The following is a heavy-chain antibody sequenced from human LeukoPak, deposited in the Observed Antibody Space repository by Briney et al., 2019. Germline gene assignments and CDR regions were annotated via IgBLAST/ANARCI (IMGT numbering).Heavy chain of an antibody. D-gene: IGHD2-2*01. J-gene: IGHJ4*02. CDR3: ARSHQSDY. CDR1: GFTFSSYE. Sequence: PGGSLRLSCAASGFTFSSYEMNSVRQAPGKGLEWVSYISSSASTIYYADSVKGRFTISRDNARNSLSLQMNSLRAEDTAVYYCARSHQSDYWGQGTLVTVSS. V-gene: IGHV3-48*03. CDR2: ISSSASTI.